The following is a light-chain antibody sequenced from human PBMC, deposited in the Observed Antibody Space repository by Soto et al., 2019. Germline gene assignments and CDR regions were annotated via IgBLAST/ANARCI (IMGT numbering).Light chain of an antibody. CDR2: EVV. Sequence: QSALTQPPSASGSPGQSVTISCTGTKNDIGVYDFVSWYQHHPGKAPRLIIYEVVQRPSGVPDRLSGSKSGNTASLTVSGLQPEDEADYYCQSYDSSLTTFVFGTGTKGTVL. J-gene: IGLJ1*01. CDR1: KNDIGVYDF. V-gene: IGLV2-8*01. CDR3: QSYDSSLTTFV.